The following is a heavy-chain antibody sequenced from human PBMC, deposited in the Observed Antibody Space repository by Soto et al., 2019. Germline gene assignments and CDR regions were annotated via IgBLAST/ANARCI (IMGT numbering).Heavy chain of an antibody. CDR2: IKSETDGGTT. J-gene: IGHJ6*02. D-gene: IGHD2-15*01. CDR1: GFTFSNAL. CDR3: TTEQGYCSGGTCFYHYYGMDV. V-gene: IGHV3-15*01. Sequence: GGSRRLSCAASGFTFSNALMSWGGEAPGKGLEWVGRIKSETDGGTTDYAAPVKGRFTISRDDSKNTLYLQMNSLKTEDTAVYYCTTEQGYCSGGTCFYHYYGMDVWGQGTTVTVSS.